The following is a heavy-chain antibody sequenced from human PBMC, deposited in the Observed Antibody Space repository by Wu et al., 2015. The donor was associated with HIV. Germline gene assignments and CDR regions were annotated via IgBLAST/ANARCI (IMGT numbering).Heavy chain of an antibody. D-gene: IGHD1-26*01. Sequence: QVQLVQSGAEVKKPGSSVKVSCKASGGTFSSYAISWVRQAPGQGLEWMGGIIPIFGTANYAQKFQGRVTMTRDTSTSTVYMELSSLRSEDTAAYYCARDLGGSPPEYYFDYWGQGTLVTVSS. CDR1: GGTFSSYA. V-gene: IGHV1-69*05. CDR3: ARDLGGSPPEYYFDY. CDR2: IIPIFGTA. J-gene: IGHJ4*02.